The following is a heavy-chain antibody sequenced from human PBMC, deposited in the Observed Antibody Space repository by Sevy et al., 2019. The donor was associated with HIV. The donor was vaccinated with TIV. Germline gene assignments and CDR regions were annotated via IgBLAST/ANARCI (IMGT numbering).Heavy chain of an antibody. D-gene: IGHD6-13*01. CDR2: IYTSGST. CDR3: ARDRLAAADLNWFDP. CDR1: GGSISSYY. V-gene: IGHV4-4*07. J-gene: IGHJ5*02. Sequence: SETLSLTCTVSGGSISSYYWSWIRQPAGKGLEWIGRIYTSGSTNYNPSLKSRVTMSLDTSKNQFSLKLSSVTAADTAVYYCARDRLAAADLNWFDPWGQGTLVTVSS.